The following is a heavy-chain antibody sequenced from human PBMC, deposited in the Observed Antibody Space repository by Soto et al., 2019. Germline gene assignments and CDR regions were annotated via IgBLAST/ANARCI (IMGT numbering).Heavy chain of an antibody. CDR1: GGSFSGYY. J-gene: IGHJ4*02. Sequence: PSETLSLTCAVYGGSFSGYYWSWIRQPPGKGLEWIGEINHSGSTNYNPSLKSRVTISVDTSKNQFSLKLSSVTAADTAVYYCARDYDYWGQGTLVTVSS. V-gene: IGHV4-34*01. CDR2: INHSGST. CDR3: ARDYDY.